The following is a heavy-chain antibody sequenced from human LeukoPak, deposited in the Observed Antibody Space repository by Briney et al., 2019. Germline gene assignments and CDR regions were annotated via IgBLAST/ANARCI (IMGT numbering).Heavy chain of an antibody. CDR1: GYSFTNYW. J-gene: IGHJ3*02. V-gene: IGHV5-51*01. D-gene: IGHD3-22*01. Sequence: GESLKISRKGSGYSFTNYWIGWVRQMPGKGLEWMGIIYPGDSDTRYSPSFQGQVTISADKSIYTAYLQWSSLKASDTAMYYCARRGNYYDSSGYYYGDAFDIWGQGTMVTVSS. CDR3: ARRGNYYDSSGYYYGDAFDI. CDR2: IYPGDSDT.